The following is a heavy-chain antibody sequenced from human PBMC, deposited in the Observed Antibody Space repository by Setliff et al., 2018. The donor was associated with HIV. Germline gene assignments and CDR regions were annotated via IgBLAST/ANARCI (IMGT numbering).Heavy chain of an antibody. D-gene: IGHD3-10*01. Sequence: SVKVSCKASGCTFSSYAISWVRQAPGQGLEWMGGIIPIFGTANYAQKLQGRVTITTDESTSTAYMELSSLRSEDTAVYYCARSDSSSSGSPIGYWGQGTLVTVSS. CDR2: IIPIFGTA. CDR1: GCTFSSYA. J-gene: IGHJ4*03. V-gene: IGHV1-69*05. CDR3: ARSDSSSSGSPIGY.